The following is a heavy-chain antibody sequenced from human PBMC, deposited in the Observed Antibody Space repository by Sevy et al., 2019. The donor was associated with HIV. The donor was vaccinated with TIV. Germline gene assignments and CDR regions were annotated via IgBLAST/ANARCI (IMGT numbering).Heavy chain of an antibody. J-gene: IGHJ6*02. V-gene: IGHV3-33*01. CDR1: GFTFSSYG. CDR2: IWYDGSNK. CDR3: ARVPRSITMVRGVPHYYYYGMDV. D-gene: IGHD3-10*01. Sequence: GGSLRPSCAASGFTFSSYGMHWVRQAPGKGLEWVAVIWYDGSNKYYADSVKGRFTISRDNSKNTLYLQMNSLRAEDTAVYYCARVPRSITMVRGVPHYYYYGMDVWGQGTTVTVSS.